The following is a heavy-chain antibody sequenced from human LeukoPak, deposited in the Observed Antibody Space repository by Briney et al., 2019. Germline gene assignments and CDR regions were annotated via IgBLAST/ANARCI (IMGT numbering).Heavy chain of an antibody. Sequence: SETLSLTCAVYGGSFSGYYWSWIRQPPGKGLEWIGEINHSGSTNYNPSLKSRVTISVDTSKNQFSLKLSSVTAADTAVYYCRWEWELETYDYWGQGTLVTVSS. D-gene: IGHD1-26*01. CDR2: INHSGST. CDR3: RWEWELETYDY. CDR1: GGSFSGYY. J-gene: IGHJ4*02. V-gene: IGHV4-34*01.